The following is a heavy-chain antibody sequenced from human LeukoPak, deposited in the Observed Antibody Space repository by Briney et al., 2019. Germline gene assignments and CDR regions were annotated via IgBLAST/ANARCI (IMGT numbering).Heavy chain of an antibody. J-gene: IGHJ4*02. Sequence: GESLRLSCAASGFTFSSYAMSWVRQAPGKGLEWVSAISGSGGSTYYADSVKGRFTISRDNSKNTLYLQMNSLRAEDTAVYYCAKTESMTTVTTYDYWGQGTLATVSS. CDR1: GFTFSSYA. CDR3: AKTESMTTVTTYDY. CDR2: ISGSGGST. D-gene: IGHD4-17*01. V-gene: IGHV3-23*01.